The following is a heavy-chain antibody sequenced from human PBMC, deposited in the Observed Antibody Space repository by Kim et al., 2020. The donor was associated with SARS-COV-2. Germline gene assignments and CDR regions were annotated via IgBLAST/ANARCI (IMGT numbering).Heavy chain of an antibody. CDR2: INHSGST. CDR3: ARGRIAAGPARRQGGGLDY. V-gene: IGHV4-34*01. CDR1: GGSFSGYY. Sequence: SETLSLTCAVYGGSFSGYYWSWIRQPPGKGLEWIGEINHSGSTNYNPSLKSRVTISVDTSKNQFSLKLSSVTAADTAVYYCARGRIAAGPARRQGGGLDYWGQGTLVTVSS. D-gene: IGHD6-13*01. J-gene: IGHJ4*02.